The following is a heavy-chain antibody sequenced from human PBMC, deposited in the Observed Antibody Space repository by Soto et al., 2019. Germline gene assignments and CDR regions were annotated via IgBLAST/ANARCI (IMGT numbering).Heavy chain of an antibody. V-gene: IGHV3-30*18. CDR1: GFTFSSYG. Sequence: GGSLRLSCAASGFTFSSYGMHWVRQAPGKGLEWVAVISYDGSNKYYADSVKGRFTISRDNSKNTLYLQMNSLRAEDTAVYYCAKDGDTYFYDSSGSFDYWGQGTLVTVSS. J-gene: IGHJ4*02. CDR3: AKDGDTYFYDSSGSFDY. CDR2: ISYDGSNK. D-gene: IGHD3-22*01.